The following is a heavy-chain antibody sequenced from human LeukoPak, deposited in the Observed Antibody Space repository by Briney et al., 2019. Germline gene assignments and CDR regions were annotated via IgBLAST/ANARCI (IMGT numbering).Heavy chain of an antibody. D-gene: IGHD6-13*01. V-gene: IGHV1-3*01. CDR3: ASPGSSSWYRVYFQH. Sequence: VASVKVSCKASGYTFTSYAMHWVRQAPGQRLEWMGWINAGNGNTKYSQKFQGRVTITRDTSASTAYMELSSLRSEDTAVYYCASPGSSSWYRVYFQHWGQGTLVTVSS. CDR1: GYTFTSYA. J-gene: IGHJ1*01. CDR2: INAGNGNT.